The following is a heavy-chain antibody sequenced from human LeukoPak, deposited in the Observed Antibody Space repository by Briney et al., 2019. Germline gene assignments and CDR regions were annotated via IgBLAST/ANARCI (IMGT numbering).Heavy chain of an antibody. CDR3: AREWSLRYFDWPLNFDY. CDR1: GGSISSYY. CDR2: IYDSGST. D-gene: IGHD3-9*01. V-gene: IGHV4-59*12. J-gene: IGHJ4*02. Sequence: PSETLSLTCTVSGGSISSYYWSWIRQPPGKGLEWMGYIYDSGSTNYNPSLKSRVTISVHTSKNQFSLKLSSVTAADRAVYYCAREWSLRYFDWPLNFDYWGQGTLLTVSS.